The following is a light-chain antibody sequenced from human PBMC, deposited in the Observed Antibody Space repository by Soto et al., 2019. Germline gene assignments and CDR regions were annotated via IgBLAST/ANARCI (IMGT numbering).Light chain of an antibody. V-gene: IGKV3-20*01. Sequence: EIVLTQSPGTLSLSPGERATLSCRASQSINSNYLAWYQQKPGQAPSFIVCGAYTRTTGIPDRFSGSGSGTDFTLTVSRLEPEDFAVYYCQHYGGSPLITFGQGTRLEIK. CDR1: QSINSNY. J-gene: IGKJ5*01. CDR3: QHYGGSPLIT. CDR2: GAY.